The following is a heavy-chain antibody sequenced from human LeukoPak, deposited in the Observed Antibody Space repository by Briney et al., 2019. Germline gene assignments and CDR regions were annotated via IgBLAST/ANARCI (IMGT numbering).Heavy chain of an antibody. J-gene: IGHJ4*02. D-gene: IGHD2-2*01. V-gene: IGHV4-59*01. CDR2: IYYSGST. CDR1: GGSISSYY. CDR3: ARGRYCSSTSCYVDY. Sequence: PSETLSLTCTVSGGSISSYYWSWIRQPPGKGLEWIGYIYYSGSTNYNPSLKSRVTISVDTSKNQFSLKLSSVTAADTAVYYCARGRYCSSTSCYVDYWGQGTLVTVSS.